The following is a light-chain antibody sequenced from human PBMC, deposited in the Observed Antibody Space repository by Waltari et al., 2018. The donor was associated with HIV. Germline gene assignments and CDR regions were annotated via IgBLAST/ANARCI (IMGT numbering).Light chain of an antibody. CDR1: QSVSNY. J-gene: IGKJ5*01. V-gene: IGKV3-11*01. Sequence: IVLTQSPATLSLSLGERATLSCRARQSVSNYLAWYQQKPGQAPRLLTYGASSRATGIPARFSGSGSGTDFTLTISSREPGDFAVYYCQQRSNWPITFGQGTRLEIK. CDR2: GAS. CDR3: QQRSNWPIT.